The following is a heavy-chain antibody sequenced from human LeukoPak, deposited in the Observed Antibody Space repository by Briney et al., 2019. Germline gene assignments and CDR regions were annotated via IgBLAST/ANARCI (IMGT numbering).Heavy chain of an antibody. J-gene: IGHJ4*02. V-gene: IGHV4-34*01. D-gene: IGHD4-23*01. CDR3: ARNGGNSDVDY. CDR2: INHSGSS. CDR1: GGSFSGYH. Sequence: SETLSLTCAVYGGSFSGYHWSWIRQPPGKGLEWIGEINHSGSSNYNPSLKSRVTISVDTSKNQFSLKLSSVTAADTAVYYCARNGGNSDVDYWGQGTLVTVSS.